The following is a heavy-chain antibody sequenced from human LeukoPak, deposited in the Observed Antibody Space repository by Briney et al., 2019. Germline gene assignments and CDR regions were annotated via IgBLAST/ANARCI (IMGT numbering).Heavy chain of an antibody. CDR1: GYTFISNY. V-gene: IGHV1-46*03. CDR2: INPNNGAT. D-gene: IGHD3-3*01. Sequence: GASVKVSCKASGYTFISNYIHWVRQAPGQGLEWVGIINPNNGATTYAQRLQGRIAVTRDTSTSTVYMELSSLRSDDTAVYYCARLLDAAYRSTYWPYGMDVWGQGTTVIVSS. CDR3: ARLLDAAYRSTYWPYGMDV. J-gene: IGHJ6*02.